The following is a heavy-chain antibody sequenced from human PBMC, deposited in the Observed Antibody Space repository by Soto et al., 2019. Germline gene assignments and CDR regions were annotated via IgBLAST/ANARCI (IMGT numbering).Heavy chain of an antibody. V-gene: IGHV4-61*01. CDR2: IYYSGST. CDR1: GGSVSSGSYY. J-gene: IGHJ6*02. Sequence: QVQLQESGPGLVKPSETLSLTCTVSGGSVSSGSYYWSWIRQPPGKGLEWIGYIYYSGSTNDNPSLKSRVTISVDTSKNQASLKLSSVTAADTAVYYCARGIEGWYQGRYYYGMDVWGQGTTVTVSS. CDR3: ARGIEGWYQGRYYYGMDV. D-gene: IGHD6-19*01.